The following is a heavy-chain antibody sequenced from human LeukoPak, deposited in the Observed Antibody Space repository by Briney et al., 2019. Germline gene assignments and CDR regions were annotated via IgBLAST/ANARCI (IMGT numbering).Heavy chain of an antibody. V-gene: IGHV3-30-3*01. J-gene: IGHJ4*02. CDR3: ARDLGDGYNPYYFDY. D-gene: IGHD5-24*01. CDR2: ISYDGSNK. CDR1: EFTFSNYA. Sequence: PGGSLRLSCAASEFTFSNYAIHWVRQAPGKGLEWVAVISYDGSNKYYADSVKGRFTISRDNSKNTLYLQMNSLRAEDTAVYYCARDLGDGYNPYYFDYWGQGTLVTVSS.